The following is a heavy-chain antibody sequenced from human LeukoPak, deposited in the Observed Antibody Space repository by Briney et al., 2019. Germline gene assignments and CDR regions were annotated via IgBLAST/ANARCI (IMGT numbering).Heavy chain of an antibody. CDR1: GGSTDFYY. J-gene: IGHJ3*02. CDR3: ARHGGIQGYSSSLGDAFDM. Sequence: PSETLSLTCTVSGGSTDFYYWSWIRQPPGKGLEWISCIYYSGHTDYNPSLKSPVTISLDTAKNQFFLQLTSVTAADTALYYCARHGGIQGYSSSLGDAFDMWGQGTVVTVSS. D-gene: IGHD6-13*01. CDR2: IYYSGHT. V-gene: IGHV4-59*08.